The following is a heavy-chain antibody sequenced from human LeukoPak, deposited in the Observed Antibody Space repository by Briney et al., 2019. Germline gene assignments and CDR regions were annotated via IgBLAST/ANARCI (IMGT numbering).Heavy chain of an antibody. V-gene: IGHV4-31*03. J-gene: IGHJ2*01. D-gene: IGHD6-19*01. CDR1: GGSISSGGYY. Sequence: PSQTLSLTCTVSGGSISSGGYYWSWIRQHPGKGLEWIGEINQRRNTNYNPSLKSRVTISIDTSKNQFSLKLSSVTAADTAVYFCARHGWHAWYFDLWGRGTLVTVSS. CDR3: ARHGWHAWYFDL. CDR2: INQRRNT.